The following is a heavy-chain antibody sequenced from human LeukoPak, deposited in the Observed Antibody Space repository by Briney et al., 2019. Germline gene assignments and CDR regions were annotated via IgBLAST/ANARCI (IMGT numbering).Heavy chain of an antibody. J-gene: IGHJ4*02. Sequence: SETLSLACTVSGGSISSSSYYWTWIRQPPGKGLEYIGYIYYSGSTNHNPSLKSRVTISVDTSKNQFSLKLSSVTAADTAVYYCARGRYTFDYWGRGTLVTVSS. CDR1: GGSISSSSYY. CDR3: ARGRYTFDY. V-gene: IGHV4-61*01. D-gene: IGHD1-1*01. CDR2: IYYSGST.